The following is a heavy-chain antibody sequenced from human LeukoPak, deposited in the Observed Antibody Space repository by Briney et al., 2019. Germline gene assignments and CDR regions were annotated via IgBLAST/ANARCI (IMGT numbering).Heavy chain of an antibody. CDR2: IEKDGSDI. V-gene: IGHV3-7*01. CDR3: ARSVDIGY. Sequence: GGSLRLSCAISGFPFSAHWVSWVRQAPGKGLEWVANIEKDGSDIHYADSVRGRFTISRDNAKNSLYVQMNSLRAEDTAVYYCARSVDIGYWGQGTLVTVSS. CDR1: GFPFSAHW. J-gene: IGHJ4*02. D-gene: IGHD5-12*01.